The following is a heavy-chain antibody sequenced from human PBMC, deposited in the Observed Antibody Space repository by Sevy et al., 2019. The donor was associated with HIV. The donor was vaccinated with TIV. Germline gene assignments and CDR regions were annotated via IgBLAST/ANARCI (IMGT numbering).Heavy chain of an antibody. V-gene: IGHV1-58*01. J-gene: IGHJ4*02. CDR1: GFTFTSSA. CDR3: AALIVGATKGDY. D-gene: IGHD1-26*01. Sequence: ASVKVSCKASGFTFTSSAVQWVRQARGQRLEWIGWIVVGSGNTNYAQKFQETVTITRDMSTSTAYMELSSLRSEDTAVYYCAALIVGATKGDYWGQGTLVTVSS. CDR2: IVVGSGNT.